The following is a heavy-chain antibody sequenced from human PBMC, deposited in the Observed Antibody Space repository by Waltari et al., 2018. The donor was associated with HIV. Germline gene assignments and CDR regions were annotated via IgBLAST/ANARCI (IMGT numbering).Heavy chain of an antibody. J-gene: IGHJ5*02. Sequence: QVQLQESGPGLVKPSETLSLTCTVSGDSIKSYYWSWIRQPPGKVLEWIGHMFNSGRTNYNPTFESRVTISGDTSRNQFSLKLTSVTATDTAVYYCARDLRPQDVVGAGGWFDPWGQGTLVTVSS. CDR2: MFNSGRT. CDR1: GDSIKSYY. CDR3: ARDLRPQDVVGAGGWFDP. D-gene: IGHD1-26*01. V-gene: IGHV4-59*01.